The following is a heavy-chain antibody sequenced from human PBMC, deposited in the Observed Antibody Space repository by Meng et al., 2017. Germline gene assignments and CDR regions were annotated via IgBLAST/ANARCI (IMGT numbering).Heavy chain of an antibody. CDR1: GGSLSGYY. Sequence: QVALPQLGSGLLKSAETLPLTCDVFGGSLSGYYWRWIRQPQGKGLEWIGDINHSGSTNYNPSLKSRVTILVDTFKNQFSLKLSSVTAVDTAVYYCASSGYSYGFRFDYWGQGTLVTVSS. J-gene: IGHJ4*02. CDR3: ASSGYSYGFRFDY. V-gene: IGHV4-34*01. D-gene: IGHD5-18*01. CDR2: INHSGST.